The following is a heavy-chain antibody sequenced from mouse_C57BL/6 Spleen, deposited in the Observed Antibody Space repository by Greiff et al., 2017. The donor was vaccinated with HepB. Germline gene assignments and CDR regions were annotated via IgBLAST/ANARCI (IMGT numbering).Heavy chain of an antibody. Sequence: EVQLVESGGGLVKPGGSLKLSCAASGFTFSDYGMHWVRQAPEKGLEWVAYISSGSSTIYYADTVKGRFTISRDNAKNTLFLQMTSLRSEDTAMYYCARTREGDAMDYWGQGTSVTVSS. CDR3: ARTREGDAMDY. CDR2: ISSGSSTI. CDR1: GFTFSDYG. J-gene: IGHJ4*01. V-gene: IGHV5-17*01.